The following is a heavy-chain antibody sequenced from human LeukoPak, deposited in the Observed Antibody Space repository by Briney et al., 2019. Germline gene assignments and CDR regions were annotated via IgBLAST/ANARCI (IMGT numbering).Heavy chain of an antibody. CDR3: ARVPRSYYYYYYMDV. Sequence: PSETLSLTCTVSGGSISSGGHYWSWIRQHPGKGLEWIGYIYYSGSTYYNPSLKSRASVSLDTSKNQFSLKLSSVTAADTAVYYCARVPRSYYYYYYMDVWGKGTTVTVSS. V-gene: IGHV4-31*03. CDR2: IYYSGST. J-gene: IGHJ6*03. CDR1: GGSISSGGHY.